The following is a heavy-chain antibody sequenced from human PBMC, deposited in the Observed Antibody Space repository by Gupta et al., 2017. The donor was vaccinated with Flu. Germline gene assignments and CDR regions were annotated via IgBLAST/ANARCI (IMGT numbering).Heavy chain of an antibody. Sequence: QVQLQESGPGLVKPSETLSLTCTVSGGSISNYYWSWIRQPGGKGLEWIGRIYISGSTNYNPSFKSRVTMSLDTSKNQISLKLSSVTAADTAVYYCARDGEVSYYYHGMDVWGQGTTVTVSS. D-gene: IGHD4-17*01. CDR3: ARDGEVSYYYHGMDV. J-gene: IGHJ6*02. V-gene: IGHV4-4*07. CDR2: IYISGST. CDR1: GGSISNYY.